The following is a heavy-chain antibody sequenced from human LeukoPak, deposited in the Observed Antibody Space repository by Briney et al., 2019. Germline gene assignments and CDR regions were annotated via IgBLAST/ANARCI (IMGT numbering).Heavy chain of an antibody. V-gene: IGHV3-23*01. D-gene: IGHD3-10*01. CDR3: ATVRGVIVDI. J-gene: IGHJ6*04. CDR2: ISGSGGTT. Sequence: GGSLRLSCAASGFIFRNYAMSWVRQAPGKGLEWVSAISGSGGTTYYADSVKGRFTISRDNSKNTVYLQMNSLRAEDTAVYYCATVRGVIVDIWGKGTTVTVSS. CDR1: GFIFRNYA.